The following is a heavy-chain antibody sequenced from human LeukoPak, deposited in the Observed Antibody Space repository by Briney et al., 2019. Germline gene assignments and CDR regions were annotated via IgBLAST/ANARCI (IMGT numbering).Heavy chain of an antibody. D-gene: IGHD6-6*01. J-gene: IGHJ4*02. CDR2: ISSSSSYI. V-gene: IGHV3-21*01. CDR3: ARRGIAARTFDY. CDR1: GFTFSSYS. Sequence: GGCLSLSCAASGFTFSSYSMNWVRQAPGKGLEWVSSISSSSSYIYYADSVKGRFTISRDNAKNSLYLQMNSLRAEDTAVYYCARRGIAARTFDYWGQGTLVTVSS.